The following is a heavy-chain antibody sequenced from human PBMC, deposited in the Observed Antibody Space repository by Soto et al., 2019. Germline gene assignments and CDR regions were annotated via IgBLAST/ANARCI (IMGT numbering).Heavy chain of an antibody. Sequence: SGDSVSSNSAAWNWIRQSPSRGLEWLGRTYYKSKWSNEYSVSVKSRMTISPDTSKNQFSLRLNSVTPEDTAVYYCARTRGYFDYWGQGVLVTVSS. D-gene: IGHD3-10*01. CDR3: ARTRGYFDY. CDR2: TYYKSKWSN. J-gene: IGHJ4*02. V-gene: IGHV6-1*01. CDR1: GDSVSSNSAA.